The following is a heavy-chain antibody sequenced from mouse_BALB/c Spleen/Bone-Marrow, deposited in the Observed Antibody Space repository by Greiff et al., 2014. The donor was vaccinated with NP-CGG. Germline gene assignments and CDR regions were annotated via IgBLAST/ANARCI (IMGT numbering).Heavy chain of an antibody. CDR2: SNPGSGGT. CDR1: GYAFTNYL. D-gene: IGHD3-2*01. Sequence: VKLMESGAELVRPGTSVKVSCKASGYAFTNYLIEWIKQRPGQGLEWIGVSNPGSGGTNYNEKFKGKATLTADKSSSTAYMQLSSLTSDDSAVYFCARETFGGFAYWGQGTLVTVSA. J-gene: IGHJ3*01. V-gene: IGHV1-54*01. CDR3: ARETFGGFAY.